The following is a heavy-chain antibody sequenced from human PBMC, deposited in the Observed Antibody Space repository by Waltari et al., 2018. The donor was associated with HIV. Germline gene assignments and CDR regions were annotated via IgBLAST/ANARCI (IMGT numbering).Heavy chain of an antibody. J-gene: IGHJ6*02. CDR1: GFTFSSYS. Sequence: EVQLVESGGGLVQPGGSLRLSCAASGFTFSSYSMNWVRQAAGKGLEWVSYISSSISTIYYADSVKGRFTISRDNAKNSLYLQMNSLRAEDTAVYYCARDDYGMDVWGQGTTVTVSS. CDR2: ISSSISTI. V-gene: IGHV3-48*04. CDR3: ARDDYGMDV.